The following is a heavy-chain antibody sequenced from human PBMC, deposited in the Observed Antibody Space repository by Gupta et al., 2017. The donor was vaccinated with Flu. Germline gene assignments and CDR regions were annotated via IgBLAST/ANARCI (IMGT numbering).Heavy chain of an antibody. V-gene: IGHV3-74*01. J-gene: IGHJ4*02. CDR1: GFTLSKHW. D-gene: IGHD3-10*01. Sequence: GGSLTLSCAASGFTLSKHWMHWVRQAPGKGLVWVSRISIDGSFTNYADSVKGRFTISRDNAKNTLYLQMNSLRDEDTAVYYCARDAGGDFFDYWGQGTLVTVSS. CDR3: ARDAGGDFFDY. CDR2: ISIDGSFT.